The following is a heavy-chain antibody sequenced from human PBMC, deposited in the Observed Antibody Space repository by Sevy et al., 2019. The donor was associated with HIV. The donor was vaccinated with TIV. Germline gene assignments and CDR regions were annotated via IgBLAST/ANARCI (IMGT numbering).Heavy chain of an antibody. J-gene: IGHJ4*02. V-gene: IGHV1-24*01. D-gene: IGHD3-22*01. Sequence: ASVKVSCKVSGKTLSDLSMHWVRQAPGKGLEWMGSFDPEDRETLYAQNFRARVTMTEDTSTDIAYMELSSLRSEDTAVYYCATTKDYYDSSGDPFDYWGQGSLVTVSS. CDR3: ATTKDYYDSSGDPFDY. CDR2: FDPEDRET. CDR1: GKTLSDLS.